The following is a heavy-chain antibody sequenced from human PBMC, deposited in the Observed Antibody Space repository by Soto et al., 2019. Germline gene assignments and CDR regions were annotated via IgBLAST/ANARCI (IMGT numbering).Heavy chain of an antibody. CDR1: GFTFSSYS. CDR3: ARDRGEFEY. V-gene: IGHV3-48*01. CDR2: ISSSSHTI. J-gene: IGHJ4*02. Sequence: EVQLVESGGGLVQPGGSLRLSCAASGFTFSSYSMNWVRQAPGKGLEWLSFISSSSHTIYYADSVKGRFTISRDNAKNSLYLQMNSLRAEDTAVYFCARDRGEFEYWRQGTLVTVSS.